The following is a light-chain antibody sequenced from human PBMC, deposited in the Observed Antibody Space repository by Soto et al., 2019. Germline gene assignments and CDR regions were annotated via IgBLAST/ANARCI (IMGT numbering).Light chain of an antibody. V-gene: IGKV3-15*01. CDR3: QQCNDWPHT. J-gene: IGKJ2*01. Sequence: EIVMTQSPATLSVSPGESATLSCRASQSDSSNLAWYQQKPGQAPRLLIYGASTRATGIPARFSGRGSATEFTLTISSLQSEDCAVYYCQQCNDWPHTFGQGTKLEIK. CDR2: GAS. CDR1: QSDSSN.